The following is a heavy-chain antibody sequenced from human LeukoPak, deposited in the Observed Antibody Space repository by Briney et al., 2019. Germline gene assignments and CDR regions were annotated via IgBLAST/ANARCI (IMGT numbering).Heavy chain of an antibody. CDR1: GYTFTSSG. V-gene: IGHV1-18*01. CDR2: ISAYNGNT. D-gene: IGHD2-2*01. J-gene: IGHJ6*02. Sequence: ASEKVSCKASGYTFTSSGISWVRHAPVQGLEWMGWISAYNGNTNYAQKLQGRVTMNTDTSTSTAYMELRSLRSDDTAVYYCARDTGTLIIVVPAWRYYYGMDVWGQGTTVTVSS. CDR3: ARDTGTLIIVVPAWRYYYGMDV.